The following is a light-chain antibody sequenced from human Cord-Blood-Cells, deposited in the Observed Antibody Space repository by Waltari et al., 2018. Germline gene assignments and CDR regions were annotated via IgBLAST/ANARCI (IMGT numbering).Light chain of an antibody. CDR3: QQSYSTPYA. J-gene: IGKJ2*01. CDR1: QSISSY. CDR2: AAS. V-gene: IGKV1-39*01. Sequence: DIQMTQSPSSLSASVGDRVTITCRASQSISSYLNWYQQKPGKATKLLIYAASSLQSGVPSRFSGSGSGTDFTLTISSLQPEECSTYYCQQSYSTPYAFGQGTKLEIK.